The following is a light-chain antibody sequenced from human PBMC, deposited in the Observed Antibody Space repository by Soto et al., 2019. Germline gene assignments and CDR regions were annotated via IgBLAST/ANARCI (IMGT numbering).Light chain of an antibody. CDR2: DVS. CDR1: SSDVGGYNY. V-gene: IGLV2-14*01. J-gene: IGLJ1*01. CDR3: SYYTSSSTSYV. Sequence: QSALTQPASVSGSPGQSITISCTGTSSDVGGYNYVSWYQQHPGKAPKLMIYDVSNRPSGVSNRFSGSKSGNTASLTISGLQAEDGADYYCSYYTSSSTSYVFGTGTKVTVL.